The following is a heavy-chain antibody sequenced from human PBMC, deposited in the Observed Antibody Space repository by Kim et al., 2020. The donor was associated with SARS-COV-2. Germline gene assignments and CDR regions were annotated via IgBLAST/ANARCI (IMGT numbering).Heavy chain of an antibody. Sequence: TRKPTYAQGFTGRFVFSLDTSVSTAYLQISSLKAEDTAVYYCARGLWRSSGDYWGQGTLVTVSS. V-gene: IGHV7-4-1*02. J-gene: IGHJ4*02. D-gene: IGHD6-6*01. CDR3: ARGLWRSSGDY. CDR2: TRKP.